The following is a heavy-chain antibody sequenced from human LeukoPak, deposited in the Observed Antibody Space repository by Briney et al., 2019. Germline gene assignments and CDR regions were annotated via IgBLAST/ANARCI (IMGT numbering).Heavy chain of an antibody. CDR1: GYSFTSYW. J-gene: IGHJ5*02. Sequence: GESLKISYKGSGYSFTSYWIGWVRQMPGEGLEWMGIIYPGDSDTRYSPSFQGQVTISADKSISTAYLQWSSLKASDTAMYYCARGRLDIVVVPAALSNWFDPWGQGTLVTVSS. V-gene: IGHV5-51*01. CDR3: ARGRLDIVVVPAALSNWFDP. D-gene: IGHD2-2*03. CDR2: IYPGDSDT.